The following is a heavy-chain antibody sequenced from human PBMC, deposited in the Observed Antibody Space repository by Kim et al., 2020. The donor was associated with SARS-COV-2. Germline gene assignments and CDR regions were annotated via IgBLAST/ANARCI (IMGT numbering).Heavy chain of an antibody. J-gene: IGHJ4*02. CDR3: ARSLTVAGTDHFDY. D-gene: IGHD6-19*01. Sequence: NPSLKRRVTISVDKSKNPFSLKLSSVTAADTAVYYCARSLTVAGTDHFDYWGQGTLVTVSS. V-gene: IGHV4-4*02.